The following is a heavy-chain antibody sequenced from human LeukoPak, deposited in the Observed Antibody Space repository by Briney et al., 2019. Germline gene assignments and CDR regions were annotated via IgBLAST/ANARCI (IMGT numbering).Heavy chain of an antibody. CDR1: GFTFSSYA. J-gene: IGHJ4*02. V-gene: IGHV3-23*01. CDR3: AKVLYYYDSSGYLPDY. D-gene: IGHD3-22*01. CDR2: ISGSGGST. Sequence: PGGSLRLSCAASGFTFSSYAMSWVRQAPGKRLEWVSAISGSGGSTYYADSVKGRFTISRDNSKNTLYLQMNSLRAEDTAVYYCAKVLYYYDSSGYLPDYWGQGTLVTVSS.